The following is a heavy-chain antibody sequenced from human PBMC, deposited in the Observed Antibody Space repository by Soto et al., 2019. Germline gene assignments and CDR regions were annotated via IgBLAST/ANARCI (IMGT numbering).Heavy chain of an antibody. Sequence: GGSLRLSCAASGFTFSSYAMTWVRQAPGEGLEWVSAISGSGGSTYYADSVKGRFTISRDNSKNTLYLQMSSLRAEDTAVYYCAKSIGYYIFDYWGQGTLVTVSS. J-gene: IGHJ4*02. V-gene: IGHV3-23*01. CDR2: ISGSGGST. D-gene: IGHD1-26*01. CDR3: AKSIGYYIFDY. CDR1: GFTFSSYA.